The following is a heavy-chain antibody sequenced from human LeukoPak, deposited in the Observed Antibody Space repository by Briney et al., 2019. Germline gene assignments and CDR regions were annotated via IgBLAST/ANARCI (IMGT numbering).Heavy chain of an antibody. CDR3: ARDWELLPSDY. CDR1: GYSITIYG. D-gene: IGHD1-26*01. J-gene: IGHJ4*02. V-gene: IGHV1-18*01. Sequence: ASVEVSCNASGYSITIYGISWVRQAPGQGLEWMGWVSAYNSNTNYAQNLQGRVTITTKTSTSTAYIKLRCLRSDDSAVYYCARDWELLPSDYWGQGTLVTVSS. CDR2: VSAYNSNT.